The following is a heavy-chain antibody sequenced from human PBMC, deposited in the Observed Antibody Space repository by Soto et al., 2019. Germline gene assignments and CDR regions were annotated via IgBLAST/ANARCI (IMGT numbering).Heavy chain of an antibody. CDR3: ARVLRDRFGELSYYFDY. CDR2: ISYDGSNK. J-gene: IGHJ4*02. Sequence: QVQLVESGGGVVQPGRSLRLSCAASGFTFSSYAMHWVRQAPGKGLEWVAVISYDGSNKYYADSVKGRFTISRDNSKNTLYLQMNSLRAEDTAVYYCARVLRDRFGELSYYFDYWGQGTLVTVSS. V-gene: IGHV3-30-3*01. D-gene: IGHD3-10*01. CDR1: GFTFSSYA.